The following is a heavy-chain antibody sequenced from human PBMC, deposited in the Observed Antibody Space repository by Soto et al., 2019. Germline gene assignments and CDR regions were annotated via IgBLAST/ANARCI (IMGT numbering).Heavy chain of an antibody. CDR1: DGSISSGGYS. CDR3: TRSSSTVTTLDY. CDR2: TYHSGST. Sequence: QLQLQESGSGLVKPSQTLSLTCAVSDGSISSGGYSWSWIRQPPGKGLEWVGYTYHSGSTYYNPSLKRRVTISIDRSKNQFSLKLSSVTAADTAVYYCTRSSSTVTTLDYWGQGTLATVSS. V-gene: IGHV4-30-2*01. J-gene: IGHJ4*02. D-gene: IGHD2-2*01.